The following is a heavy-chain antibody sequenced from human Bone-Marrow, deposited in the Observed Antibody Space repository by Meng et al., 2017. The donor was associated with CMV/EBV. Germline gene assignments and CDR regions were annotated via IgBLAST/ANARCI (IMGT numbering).Heavy chain of an antibody. D-gene: IGHD3-22*01. CDR2: IKQDGSEK. V-gene: IGHV3-7*01. CDR3: ARDLDSYDSSAYYET. CDR1: GFTFTSYW. Sequence: GESLKISCAASGFTFTSYWMSWVRQAPGKGLEWVANIKQDGSEKYYVDSVKGRFTISRDNAKNSLYLQMNSLRADDTAVYYCARDLDSYDSSAYYETWGQGTLVTVSS. J-gene: IGHJ5*02.